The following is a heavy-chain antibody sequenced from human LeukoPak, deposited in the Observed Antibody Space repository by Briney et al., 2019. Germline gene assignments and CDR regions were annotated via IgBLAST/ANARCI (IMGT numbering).Heavy chain of an antibody. J-gene: IGHJ4*02. CDR3: AKEALIAAAGTRFDY. D-gene: IGHD6-13*01. V-gene: IGHV3-9*01. CDR1: GFTFDDYA. CDR2: ISWNSGSI. Sequence: GGSLRLSCAASGFTFDDYAMHWVRQAPGKGLEWVSGISWNSGSIGYADSVKGRFTISRDNSKNTLYLQMNSLRAEDTAVYYCAKEALIAAAGTRFDYWGQGTLVTVSS.